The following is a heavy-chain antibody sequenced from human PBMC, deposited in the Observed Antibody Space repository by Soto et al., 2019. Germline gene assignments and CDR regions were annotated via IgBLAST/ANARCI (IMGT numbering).Heavy chain of an antibody. CDR3: ASVRGGYYYAMDV. CDR1: GGSISSSNW. CDR2: IYHSGST. Sequence: SETLSLTCAVSGGSISSSNWWSWVRQPPGKGLEWIGEIYHSGSTNYNPSLKSRVTISVDKSRNQFSLKLSSVTAADTAVYYCASVRGGYYYAMDVWGQGTTVTVSS. D-gene: IGHD3-10*02. J-gene: IGHJ6*02. V-gene: IGHV4-4*02.